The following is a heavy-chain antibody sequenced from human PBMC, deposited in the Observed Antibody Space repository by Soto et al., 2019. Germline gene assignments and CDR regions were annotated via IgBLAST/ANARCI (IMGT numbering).Heavy chain of an antibody. CDR1: GFTFSSYA. CDR2: ISYDGSNK. CDR3: AGAYGDYVFQSDY. D-gene: IGHD4-17*01. J-gene: IGHJ4*02. Sequence: QVQLVESGGGVVQPGRSLRLSCAASGFTFSSYAMHWVRQAPGKGLEWVAVISYDGSNKYYADSVKGRFTISRDNSKNTLYLKMNSLRAEDTAVYYCAGAYGDYVFQSDYWGQGTLVTVSS. V-gene: IGHV3-30-3*01.